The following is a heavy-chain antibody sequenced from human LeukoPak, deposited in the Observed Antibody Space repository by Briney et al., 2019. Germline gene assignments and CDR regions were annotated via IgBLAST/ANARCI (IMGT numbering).Heavy chain of an antibody. J-gene: IGHJ4*02. CDR1: GFTFSSYA. D-gene: IGHD6-13*01. Sequence: PGGSLRLSCAASGFTFSSYAMHWVRQAPGKGLEWVAVISYDGSNKYYADSVKGRFTISRDNAKGTLYLQMNSLRAEDTAMYYCARHVGSWYEQLDYWGQGTLVTVSS. V-gene: IGHV3-30-3*01. CDR3: ARHVGSWYEQLDY. CDR2: ISYDGSNK.